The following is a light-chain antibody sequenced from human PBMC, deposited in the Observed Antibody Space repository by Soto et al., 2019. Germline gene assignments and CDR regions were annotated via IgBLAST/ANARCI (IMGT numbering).Light chain of an antibody. CDR3: QQYRT. CDR1: QSVSSY. V-gene: IGKV3-11*01. CDR2: KVS. J-gene: IGKJ1*01. Sequence: IVLTQSPATLSLSLWDRATLSCRASQSVSSYLAWYQQKPGQAPRLLINKVSNRATGIPARFSGSGSGTDFTLTISRLEPEDFAVYYCQQYRTFGQGTKVDIK.